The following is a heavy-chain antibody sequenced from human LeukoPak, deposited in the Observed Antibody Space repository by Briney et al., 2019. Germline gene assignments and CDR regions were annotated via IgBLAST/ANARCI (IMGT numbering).Heavy chain of an antibody. CDR3: ARGRRIAAAGRNWFDP. CDR2: INHSGST. Sequence: SETLSLTCAVYGGSFSGYYWSWIRQPPGKGLERIGEINHSGSTNYNPSLKSRVTISADTSKNQFSLKLSSVTAADTAVYYCARGRRIAAAGRNWFDPWGQGTLVTVSS. D-gene: IGHD6-13*01. V-gene: IGHV4-34*01. J-gene: IGHJ5*02. CDR1: GGSFSGYY.